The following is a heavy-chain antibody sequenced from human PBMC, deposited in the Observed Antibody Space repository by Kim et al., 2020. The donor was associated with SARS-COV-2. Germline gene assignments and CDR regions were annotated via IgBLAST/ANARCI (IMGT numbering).Heavy chain of an antibody. D-gene: IGHD6-19*01. J-gene: IGHJ4*02. CDR1: GFSFSDHG. V-gene: IGHV3-7*03. CDR2: IKQDGGEK. Sequence: GGSLRLSCAASGFSFSDHGMNWVRQAPGMGLEWVCIIKQDGGEKHYLDSVKGRFTISRDNAKDSLYLQMNSLRVEDTAVYYCVRGSGWLGDYWGQGTLVTVSS. CDR3: VRGSGWLGDY.